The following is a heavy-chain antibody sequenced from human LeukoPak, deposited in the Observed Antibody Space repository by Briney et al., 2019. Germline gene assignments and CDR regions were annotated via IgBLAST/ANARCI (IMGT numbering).Heavy chain of an antibody. V-gene: IGHV3-21*01. CDR1: GFTFRCYS. CDR3: ARDDAFDI. CDR2: ISSSSSYI. J-gene: IGHJ3*02. Sequence: GGALRLYCAASGFTFRCYSVNLVRQAPGTGLEWVSSISSSSSYIYYADSVKGRFTISRDNAKNSLYLQMNSLRAEDTAVYYCARDDAFDIWGQGTMVTVSS.